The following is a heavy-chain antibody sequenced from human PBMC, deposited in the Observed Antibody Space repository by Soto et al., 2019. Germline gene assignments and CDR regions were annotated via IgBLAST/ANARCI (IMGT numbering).Heavy chain of an antibody. D-gene: IGHD3-3*01. CDR3: ARTRMEWALYFDN. Sequence: GGSLRLSCEASGFSFSDSGMNWVRRAPGKGLEWISYISSSSRTIYYAASVEGRFTVSRDNVKNSVHLQMNSLRAEDTGVYFCARTRMEWALYFDNWGLGTPVTAPQ. CDR2: ISSSSRTI. V-gene: IGHV3-48*01. J-gene: IGHJ4*02. CDR1: GFSFSDSG.